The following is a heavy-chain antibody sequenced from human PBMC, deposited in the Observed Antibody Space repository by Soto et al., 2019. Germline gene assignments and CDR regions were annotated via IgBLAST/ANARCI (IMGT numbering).Heavy chain of an antibody. J-gene: IGHJ6*02. CDR1: GGSISSGDYY. CDR2: IYYTGST. CDR3: AREVPYYDILIRLRSTGMDG. Sequence: QVQLQESGPGLVKPSQTLSLTCTVSGGSISSGDYYWSWIRQHPGKALEWIGYIYYTGSTSYNPSLKRRVTLSVVTSKIQFHLKLSFVTAADAAAYYWAREVPYYDILIRLRSTGMDGWGQGTTVTVSS. D-gene: IGHD3-9*01. V-gene: IGHV4-30-4*01.